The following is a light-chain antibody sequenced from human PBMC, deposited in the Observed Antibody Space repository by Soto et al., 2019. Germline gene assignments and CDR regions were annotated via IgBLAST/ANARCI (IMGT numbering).Light chain of an antibody. V-gene: IGLV6-57*01. J-gene: IGLJ2*01. CDR2: EDN. CDR1: SGNIASSF. CDR3: HPYDSTNQV. Sequence: NFMLTQPHSVSESPGKTVTISCTRSSGNIASSFVQWFQQRPGSSPTTVIYEDNQRPSGVPDRFSGSIDSSSNSASLTISGLKTEDEAEYICHPYDSTNQVFGGGTKVTVL.